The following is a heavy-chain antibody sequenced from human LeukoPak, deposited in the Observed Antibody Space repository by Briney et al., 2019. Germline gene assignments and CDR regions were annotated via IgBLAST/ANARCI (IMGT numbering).Heavy chain of an antibody. D-gene: IGHD3-22*01. Sequence: GSSVKVSCKASGGTFISYAISWVRQAPGQGLEWMGGIIPIFGTANYAQKFQGRVTITADESTSTAYMELSSLRSEDTAVYYCARRGSGYYDSSGSYWFDPWGQGTLVTVSS. J-gene: IGHJ5*02. CDR3: ARRGSGYYDSSGSYWFDP. CDR1: GGTFISYA. CDR2: IIPIFGTA. V-gene: IGHV1-69*01.